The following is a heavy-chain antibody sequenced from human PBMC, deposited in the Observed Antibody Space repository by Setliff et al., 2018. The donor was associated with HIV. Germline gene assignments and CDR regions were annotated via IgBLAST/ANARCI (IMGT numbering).Heavy chain of an antibody. CDR1: GYTFTSYA. CDR3: ARSQINLVRGVVHYFDY. V-gene: IGHV1-3*03. D-gene: IGHD3-10*01. CDR2: INTGNGDT. J-gene: IGHJ4*02. Sequence: ASVKVSCKASGYTFTSYATHWVRQAPGQRLEWVGWINTGNGDTKYSQDFQGRVTISRDTSASTAHMELSSLRSEDMAVYYCARSQINLVRGVVHYFDYWGQGTLVTVSS.